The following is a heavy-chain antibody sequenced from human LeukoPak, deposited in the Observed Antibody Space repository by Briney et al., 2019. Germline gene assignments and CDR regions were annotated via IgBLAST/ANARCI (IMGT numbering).Heavy chain of an antibody. CDR1: GFTFDDYG. J-gene: IGHJ4*02. D-gene: IGHD1-26*01. CDR2: IKSKTDGGTT. Sequence: GGSLRLSCAASGFTFDDYGMSWVRQAPGKGLEWVGRIKSKTDGGTTDYAAPVKGRFTISRDDSKNTLYLQMNSLKTEDTAVYYCTTGRWGGGSYYPYWGQGTLVTVSS. CDR3: TTGRWGGGSYYPY. V-gene: IGHV3-15*01.